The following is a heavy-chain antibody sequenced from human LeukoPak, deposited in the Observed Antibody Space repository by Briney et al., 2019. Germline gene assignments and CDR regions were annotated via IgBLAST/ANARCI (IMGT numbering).Heavy chain of an antibody. J-gene: IGHJ5*02. CDR2: ITTGRTL. CDR3: ARVVSSRSTVGFDP. CDR1: GFTFSSYW. D-gene: IGHD5/OR15-5a*01. V-gene: IGHV3-11*04. Sequence: GGSLRLSCVASGFTFSSYWMSWIRQAPGKGLEWVSYITTGRTLSYADSVKGRFTISRDNAKNSLFLQMKSLRVEDTAVYYCARVVSSRSTVGFDPWGQGTLVTVSS.